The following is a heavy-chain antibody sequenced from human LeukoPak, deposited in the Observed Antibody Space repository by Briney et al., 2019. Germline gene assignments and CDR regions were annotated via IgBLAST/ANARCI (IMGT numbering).Heavy chain of an antibody. V-gene: IGHV3-30*04. CDR1: GFTFSSYA. Sequence: GGSLRLSCAASGFTFSSYAIHWVRQARKGLEWVAVISYDGRHKDYADSVKGRLTISRDNSKNTVYLQMNSLRTEDTAVYYCARNLVTIRHYFDYWGQGTLVTVSS. J-gene: IGHJ4*02. CDR2: ISYDGRHK. CDR3: ARNLVTIRHYFDY. D-gene: IGHD5-24*01.